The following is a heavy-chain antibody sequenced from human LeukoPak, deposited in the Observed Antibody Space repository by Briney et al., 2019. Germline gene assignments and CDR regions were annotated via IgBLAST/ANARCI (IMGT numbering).Heavy chain of an antibody. CDR2: INPNSGGT. V-gene: IGHV1-2*02. CDR1: GYTFTGYY. Sequence: ASVNVSCKASGYTFTGYYMHWVRQAPGQGLEWMGWINPNSGGTNYAQKFQGRVTMTRDTSISTAYMELSRLRSDDTAVYYCARARGYSSYYYYYMDVWGKGTTVTVSS. CDR3: ARARGYSSYYYYYMDV. J-gene: IGHJ6*03. D-gene: IGHD5-18*01.